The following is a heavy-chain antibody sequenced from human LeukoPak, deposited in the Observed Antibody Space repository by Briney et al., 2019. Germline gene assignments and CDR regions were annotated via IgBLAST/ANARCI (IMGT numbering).Heavy chain of an antibody. Sequence: ASVKVSCKASGYTFTSYGISWVRQAPGQGLEWMGWISAYNGNTNYAQKLQGRVTMTTDTSTSTAYMELRSLRSEDTAVYYCAREPTPMTPYYFDYWGQGTLVTVSS. CDR1: GYTFTSYG. CDR2: ISAYNGNT. J-gene: IGHJ4*02. V-gene: IGHV1-18*01. CDR3: AREPTPMTPYYFDY. D-gene: IGHD2-15*01.